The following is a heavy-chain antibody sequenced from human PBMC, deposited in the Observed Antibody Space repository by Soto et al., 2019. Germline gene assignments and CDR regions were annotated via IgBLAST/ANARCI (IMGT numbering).Heavy chain of an antibody. CDR2: IYYSGST. Sequence: PSETLSLTCPVSGGSVSSYYWSWIRQPPGKGLEWIGYIYYSGSTNYNPSLKSRVTISVDTSKNQFSLKLSSVTAADTAVYYCASPRSGYYSPFDYWSQGTLVTVSS. CDR1: GGSVSSYY. D-gene: IGHD3-22*01. CDR3: ASPRSGYYSPFDY. V-gene: IGHV4-59*02. J-gene: IGHJ4*02.